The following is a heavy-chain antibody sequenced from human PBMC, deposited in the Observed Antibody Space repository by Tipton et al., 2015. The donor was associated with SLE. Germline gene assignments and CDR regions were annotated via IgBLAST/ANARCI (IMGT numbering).Heavy chain of an antibody. J-gene: IGHJ4*02. CDR1: GGSISSSSYY. V-gene: IGHV4-39*07. CDR3: ARDLLCTGGVCYDY. D-gene: IGHD2-8*02. CDR2: IYYSGST. Sequence: TLSLTCTVSGGSISSSSYYWGWIRQPPGKGLEWIGSIYYSGSTYYNPSLKSRVTISVDTSKNQFSLKLSSVTAADTAVYYCARDLLCTGGVCYDYWGQGTLVTVSS.